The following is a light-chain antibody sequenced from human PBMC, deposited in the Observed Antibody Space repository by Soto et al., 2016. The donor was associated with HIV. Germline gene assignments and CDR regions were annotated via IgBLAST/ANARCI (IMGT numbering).Light chain of an antibody. Sequence: SFELSQPPSLSVSPGQTASITCSGENLGDKYVCWYQQKPGQSPVLVIHQDSVRPSGIPERFSGSNSGNTATLTISGTQAMDEGDYYCQAWDTNTYVIFGGGTKLTVL. CDR2: QDS. CDR1: NLGDKY. CDR3: QAWDTNTYVI. J-gene: IGLJ2*01. V-gene: IGLV3-1*01.